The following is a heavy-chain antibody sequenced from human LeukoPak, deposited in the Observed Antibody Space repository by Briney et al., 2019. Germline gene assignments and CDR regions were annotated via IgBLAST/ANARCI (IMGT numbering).Heavy chain of an antibody. Sequence: GGPLRLSCAASGFTFSSYAMHWVRQAPGKGLEWVAVISYDGSNKYYADSVKGRFTISRDNSKNTLCLQMNSLRAEDTAVYYCARGGGYSYGLYWGQGTLVTVSS. V-gene: IGHV3-30-3*01. J-gene: IGHJ4*02. CDR2: ISYDGSNK. D-gene: IGHD5-18*01. CDR1: GFTFSSYA. CDR3: ARGGGYSYGLY.